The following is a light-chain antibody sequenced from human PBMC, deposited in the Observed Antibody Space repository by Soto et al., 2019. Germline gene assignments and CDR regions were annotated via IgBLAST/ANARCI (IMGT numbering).Light chain of an antibody. CDR2: GAS. CDR3: QQYDNSIT. J-gene: IGKJ5*01. CDR1: QSVSSNN. V-gene: IGKV3-20*01. Sequence: EIVLTQSPGTLSLSPGETATLSCRASQSVSSNNLAWYLQKPGQTPRLLIYGASSRATGIPDRFSGSGSGTDFTLTINRLEPEDFAVYYCQQYDNSITFGQGTRLEIE.